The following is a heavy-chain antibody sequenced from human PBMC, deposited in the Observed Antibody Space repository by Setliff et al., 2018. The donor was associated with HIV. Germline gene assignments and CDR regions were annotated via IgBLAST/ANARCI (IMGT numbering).Heavy chain of an antibody. CDR1: EFTFSRYT. Sequence: LRLSCAASEFTFSRYTMSWVRQAPGKGLEWVSSISSTGRYIYYADALGGRFTISRDNARNSLYLHIIGLGAEDTATYYCVRDAYGNSYFDYWGQGALVTVSS. J-gene: IGHJ4*02. V-gene: IGHV3-21*01. CDR2: ISSTGRYI. CDR3: VRDAYGNSYFDY. D-gene: IGHD4-17*01.